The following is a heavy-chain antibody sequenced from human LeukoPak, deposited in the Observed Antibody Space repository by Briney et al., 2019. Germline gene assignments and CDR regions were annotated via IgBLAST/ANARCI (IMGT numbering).Heavy chain of an antibody. Sequence: KPSETLCLTCTVSGGSISSYYWSWIRQPPGKGLEWIGYLYYSGSTNYNSSLKSRVTISVDTSKNQFSLNLSSVTAADTAVYYCARHRVAVAGSYFDFWGQGTLVTVSS. J-gene: IGHJ4*02. CDR2: LYYSGST. CDR1: GGSISSYY. CDR3: ARHRVAVAGSYFDF. V-gene: IGHV4-59*08. D-gene: IGHD6-19*01.